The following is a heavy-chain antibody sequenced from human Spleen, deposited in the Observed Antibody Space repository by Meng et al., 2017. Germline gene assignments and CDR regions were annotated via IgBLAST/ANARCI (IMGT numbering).Heavy chain of an antibody. CDR3: ARDLSNEGSYFYYGMDL. J-gene: IGHJ6*02. CDR1: GFTFSSYW. Sequence: GGSLRLSCAASGFTFSSYWMSWVRQAPGKGLEWVANIKQDGSEKYYVDSVKGRFTISRDNAESSLYLQMNSVRAEDTADYYCARDLSNEGSYFYYGMDLWGQGTTVTVSS. CDR2: IKQDGSEK. D-gene: IGHD5/OR15-5a*01. V-gene: IGHV3-7*01.